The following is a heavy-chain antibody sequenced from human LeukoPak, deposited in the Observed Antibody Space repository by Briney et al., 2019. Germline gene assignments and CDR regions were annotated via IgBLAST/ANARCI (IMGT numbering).Heavy chain of an antibody. CDR1: GFTFSSYS. CDR2: ISSSSSYI. Sequence: PGGSLRLSCAASGFTFSSYSMNWVRQAPGKGLEWVSSISSSSSYIYYADSVKGRFTISRDNAKNSLYLQMNSLRAEDTAVYYCARDGEMATTESYYYYYMDVWGKGTTVTVSS. V-gene: IGHV3-21*01. J-gene: IGHJ6*03. CDR3: ARDGEMATTESYYYYYMDV. D-gene: IGHD5-24*01.